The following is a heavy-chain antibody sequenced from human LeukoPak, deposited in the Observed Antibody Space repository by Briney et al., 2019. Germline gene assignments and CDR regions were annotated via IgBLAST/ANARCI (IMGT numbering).Heavy chain of an antibody. CDR2: ISYDGSNK. CDR1: GFTFGSYG. D-gene: IGHD6-6*01. J-gene: IGHJ4*02. Sequence: GGSLRLSCAASGFTFGSYGMHWVRQDPGKGLEWVAVISYDGSNKYYADSVKGRFTISRDNSKNTLYLQMNSLRAEDTAVYYCATGLSYSSSSVFDYWGQGTLVTVSS. V-gene: IGHV3-30*03. CDR3: ATGLSYSSSSVFDY.